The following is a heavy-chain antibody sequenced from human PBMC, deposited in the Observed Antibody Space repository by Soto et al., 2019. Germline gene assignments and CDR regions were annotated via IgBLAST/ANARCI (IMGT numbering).Heavy chain of an antibody. Sequence: ASVKVSCKASGYTFTRYDINWVRQATGQGLEWMGWMNPNSGNTGYAQKFQGRVTMTRNTSISTAYMELSSLRSEDTAVYYCARGLRDCTNGVCYFYWFDPWGQGTLVTVS. CDR1: GYTFTRYD. CDR2: MNPNSGNT. J-gene: IGHJ5*02. V-gene: IGHV1-8*01. D-gene: IGHD2-8*01. CDR3: ARGLRDCTNGVCYFYWFDP.